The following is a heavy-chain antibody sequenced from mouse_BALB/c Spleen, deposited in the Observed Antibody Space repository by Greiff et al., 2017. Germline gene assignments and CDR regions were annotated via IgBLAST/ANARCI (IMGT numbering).Heavy chain of an antibody. Sequence: VQLQESGPGLVAPSQSLSITCTVSGFSLTGYGVNWVRQPPGKGLEWLGMIWGDGSTDYNSALKSRLSISKDNSKSQVFLKMNSLQTDDTARYYCARRDGYYAMDYWGQGTSVTVSS. CDR2: IWGDGST. CDR3: ARRDGYYAMDY. V-gene: IGHV2-6-7*01. CDR1: GFSLTGYG. D-gene: IGHD3-3*01. J-gene: IGHJ4*01.